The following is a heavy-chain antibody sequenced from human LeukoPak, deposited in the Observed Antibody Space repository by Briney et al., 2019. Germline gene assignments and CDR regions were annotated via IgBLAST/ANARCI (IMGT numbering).Heavy chain of an antibody. J-gene: IGHJ4*02. CDR1: GFTFSDYN. CDR3: AKDQYGSGSSLDY. V-gene: IGHV3-11*01. CDR2: ISRSGSTK. D-gene: IGHD3-10*01. Sequence: GGSLRLSCAASGFTFSDYNMRWIRQAPGKGLEWVSSISRSGSTKYYADSVKGRFTISRDNAKNSLFLQMNSLRAEDTAVYYCAKDQYGSGSSLDYWGQGTLVTVSS.